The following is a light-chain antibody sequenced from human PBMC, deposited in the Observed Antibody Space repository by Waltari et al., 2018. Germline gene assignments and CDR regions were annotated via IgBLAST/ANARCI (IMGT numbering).Light chain of an antibody. CDR1: SNDVRCYNS. V-gene: IGLV2-14*01. CDR3: SSQSSNDVVL. J-gene: IGLJ2*01. Sequence: QSALTQPASGSGSPGQSVTIFCAGTSNDVRCYNSFSWYQQYPGQAPRVIIYDVSDRPSGVSDRFSGSKSGNTASLTISGLQAEDEADYYCSSQSSNDVVLFGGGTKLTVL. CDR2: DVS.